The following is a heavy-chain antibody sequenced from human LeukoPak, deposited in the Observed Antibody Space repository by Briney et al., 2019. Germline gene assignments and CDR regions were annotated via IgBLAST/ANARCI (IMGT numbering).Heavy chain of an antibody. CDR3: ARNLVYSTLDY. D-gene: IGHD6-13*01. J-gene: IGHJ4*02. CDR2: INHSGST. V-gene: IGHV4-38-2*01. Sequence: SETLTLTCAVSGYSIISDYNWGWFRLPPGKGLEWVGSINHSGSTDYNLSLKSRVTISVDTSKNQFSLSVSSVTAADTAVYYCARNLVYSTLDYWGQGLLVTVSS. CDR1: GYSIISDYN.